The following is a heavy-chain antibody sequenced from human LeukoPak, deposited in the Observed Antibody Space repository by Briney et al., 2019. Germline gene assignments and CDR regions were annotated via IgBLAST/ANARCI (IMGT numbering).Heavy chain of an antibody. Sequence: HPGGSLRLSCAASGFTVSSNYMSWVRQAPGKGLEWVSVIYSGGSTYYADSVKGRFTISRDNSKNTLYLQMNSLRAEDTAVYYCARDSSYYYDSSGYYDVPDAFDIWGQGTMVTVSS. D-gene: IGHD3-22*01. CDR2: IYSGGST. V-gene: IGHV3-66*01. CDR3: ARDSSYYYDSSGYYDVPDAFDI. J-gene: IGHJ3*02. CDR1: GFTVSSNY.